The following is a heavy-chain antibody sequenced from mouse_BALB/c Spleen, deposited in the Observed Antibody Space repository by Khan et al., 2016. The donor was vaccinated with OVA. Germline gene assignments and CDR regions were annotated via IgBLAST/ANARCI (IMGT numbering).Heavy chain of an antibody. Sequence: QVQLKQSGPGLVAPSQSLSITCTVSGSSSTSYGVSWARQTPGKGLEWLGVIWTDGNTNYHSSLKSRLTNTKANSKSQVLLKLSSLQTDDTATYYCAIIFYGDDWFAYWGQGTLVTVSA. CDR1: GSSSTSYG. CDR2: IWTDGNT. J-gene: IGHJ3*01. V-gene: IGHV2-3*01. D-gene: IGHD2-13*01. CDR3: AIIFYGDDWFAY.